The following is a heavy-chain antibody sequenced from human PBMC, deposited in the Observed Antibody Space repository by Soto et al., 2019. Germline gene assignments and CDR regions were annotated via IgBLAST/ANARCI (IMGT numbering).Heavy chain of an antibody. J-gene: IGHJ5*02. CDR3: AKDTDYDFWSGYSNWFDP. CDR1: GFTFSSYA. D-gene: IGHD3-3*01. V-gene: IGHV3-23*01. Sequence: GGSLRLSCAASGFTFSSYAMSWVRQAPGKGLEWVSAISGSGGSTYYADSVKGRFTISRDNSKNTLYLQMNSLRAEDTAVYYCAKDTDYDFWSGYSNWFDPWGQGTLVTVSS. CDR2: ISGSGGST.